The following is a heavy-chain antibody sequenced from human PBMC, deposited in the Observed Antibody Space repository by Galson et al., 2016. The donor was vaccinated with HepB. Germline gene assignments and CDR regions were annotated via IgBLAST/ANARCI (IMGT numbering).Heavy chain of an antibody. CDR3: ARLYCGGGSCYPRPYYFDF. J-gene: IGHJ4*01. CDR1: GFPFSSHA. D-gene: IGHD2-15*01. V-gene: IGHV3-23*01. Sequence: SLRLSCAVSGFPFSSHAMRWVRQAPGEGLEWVSIVRTNNIRSGFKTSYADSVQGHITVSRDDSKNALYLQMNSLRVADTAVYYCARLYCGGGSCYPRPYYFDFWGHGILVTVSP. CDR2: VRTNNIRSGFKT.